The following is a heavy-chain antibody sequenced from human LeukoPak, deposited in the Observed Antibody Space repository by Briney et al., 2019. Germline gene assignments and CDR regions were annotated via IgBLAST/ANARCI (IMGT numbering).Heavy chain of an antibody. CDR1: GYTFTSYY. Sequence: ASVKVSCKASGYTFTSYYMHWVRQAPGQGLEWIGWINPNSGGTNYAQKFQGRVTMTRDTSISTAYMELSRLRSDDTAVYYCARGYYYDSSGYYYFDYWGQGTLVTVSS. V-gene: IGHV1-2*02. J-gene: IGHJ4*02. CDR3: ARGYYYDSSGYYYFDY. CDR2: INPNSGGT. D-gene: IGHD3-22*01.